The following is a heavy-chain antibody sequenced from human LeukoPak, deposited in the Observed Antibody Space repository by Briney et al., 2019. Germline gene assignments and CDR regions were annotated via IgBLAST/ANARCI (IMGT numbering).Heavy chain of an antibody. J-gene: IGHJ4*02. CDR2: VYPSGNT. CDR3: ARAETDHYYFDY. V-gene: IGHV4-61*02. CDR1: GNSISSYNYY. Sequence: PSQTLSLTCTVSGNSISSYNYYWSWVRQPAGKGLEWIGRVYPSGNTNYNPYNPSLTDRVTISIDASRNQFSLILTSVTAADTAIYYRARAETDHYYFDYLGQGIQVTVSS. D-gene: IGHD3-10*01.